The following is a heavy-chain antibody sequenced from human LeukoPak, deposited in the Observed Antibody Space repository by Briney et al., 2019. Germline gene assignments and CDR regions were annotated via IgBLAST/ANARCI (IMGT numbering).Heavy chain of an antibody. Sequence: SETLSLTCTVSGGSISSSSYYWGWIRQPPGKGLEWIVSIYYSGSTYYNPSLKSRVTISVDTSKNQFSLNLSSVPAADTAVYYCARDPGTMLRGSRRGYDRNYYYMDVWGKGTTVTISS. V-gene: IGHV4-39*07. D-gene: IGHD3-10*01. CDR3: ARDPGTMLRGSRRGYDRNYYYMDV. CDR1: GGSISSSSYY. J-gene: IGHJ6*03. CDR2: IYYSGST.